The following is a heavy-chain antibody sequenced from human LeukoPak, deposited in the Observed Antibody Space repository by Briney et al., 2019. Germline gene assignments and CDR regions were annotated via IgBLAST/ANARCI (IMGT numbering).Heavy chain of an antibody. CDR1: GFTFSSYA. CDR3: AKVPGWNYVAHMDV. V-gene: IGHV3-23*01. D-gene: IGHD1-7*01. J-gene: IGHJ6*02. CDR2: ISGSGGST. Sequence: GGSLRLSCAASGFTFSSYAMSWVRQPPGKGLEWVSAISGSGGSTYYADSVKGRFTISRDNSKNTLYLQMNSLRAEDTAVYYCAKVPGWNYVAHMDVWGQGTTVTVSS.